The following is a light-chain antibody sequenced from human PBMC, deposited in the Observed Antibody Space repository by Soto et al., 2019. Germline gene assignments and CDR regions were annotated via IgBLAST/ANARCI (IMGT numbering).Light chain of an antibody. CDR3: QQRRDWPIT. J-gene: IGKJ5*01. CDR1: QSVTSS. Sequence: EIVLTQSPATLSLSPGERATLSCRASQSVTSSLAWYQQKPGQAPRLLIYDASTRATGIPARFSGSGSGTDFTLTIGSLEPEDFAVYYCQQRRDWPITFGQGTRLEI. CDR2: DAS. V-gene: IGKV3-11*01.